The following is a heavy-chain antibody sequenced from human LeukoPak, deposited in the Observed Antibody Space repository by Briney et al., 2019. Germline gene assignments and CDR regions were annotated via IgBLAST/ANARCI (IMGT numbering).Heavy chain of an antibody. V-gene: IGHV4-38-2*02. J-gene: IGHJ4*02. CDR3: AGGRGFDY. Sequence: SETLSLTCTVSGYSISSGYYWGWIRQPPGKGLEWIGSIYHSGSTYYNPSLKSRVTISVDTSKNQFSLKLSSVTAADTAVYYCAGGRGFDYWGQGTLVTVSS. D-gene: IGHD2-15*01. CDR2: IYHSGST. CDR1: GYSISSGYY.